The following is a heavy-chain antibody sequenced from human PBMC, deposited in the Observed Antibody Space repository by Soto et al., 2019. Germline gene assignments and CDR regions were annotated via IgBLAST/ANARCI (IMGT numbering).Heavy chain of an antibody. CDR2: IYYSGST. Sequence: ETLSLTCTVSGGSIRSSSYYWGWIRQPPGKGLEWIGSIYYSGSTYYNPSLKSRVTISVDTSKNQFSLKLSSVTAADTAVYYCAKRRVWFDPWGQGTLVTVSS. CDR1: GGSIRSSSYY. CDR3: AKRRVWFDP. V-gene: IGHV4-39*01. J-gene: IGHJ5*02.